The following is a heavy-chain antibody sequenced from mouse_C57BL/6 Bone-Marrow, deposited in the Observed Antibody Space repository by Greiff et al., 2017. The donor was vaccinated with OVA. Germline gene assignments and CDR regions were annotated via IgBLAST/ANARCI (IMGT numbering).Heavy chain of an antibody. CDR2: IWGVGST. CDR1: GFSLTSYG. CDR3: ARYYYGSSYFHPYFDY. Sequence: VQLKESGPGLVAPSQSLSITCTVSGFSLTSYGVDWVRQSPGKGLEWLGVIWGVGSTNYNSALKSRLSISKDNSKSQVFLKMNSLQTDDTAMYYCARYYYGSSYFHPYFDYWGQGTTLTVSS. V-gene: IGHV2-6*01. J-gene: IGHJ2*01. D-gene: IGHD1-1*01.